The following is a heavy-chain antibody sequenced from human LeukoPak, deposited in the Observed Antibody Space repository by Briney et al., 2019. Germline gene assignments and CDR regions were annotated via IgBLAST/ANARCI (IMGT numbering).Heavy chain of an antibody. V-gene: IGHV3-21*01. CDR1: GFTFSSYS. Sequence: PGGSLRLSCAASGFTFSSYSMNWVRQAPGQGLEWVSSISSSSSYIYYAHTVKGRFTISRDNAKNSLYLQRNSLRAEDTAVYYCARDGGYDSSGYSLPDAFDIWGQGTMVTVSS. CDR3: ARDGGYDSSGYSLPDAFDI. CDR2: ISSSSSYI. J-gene: IGHJ3*02. D-gene: IGHD3-22*01.